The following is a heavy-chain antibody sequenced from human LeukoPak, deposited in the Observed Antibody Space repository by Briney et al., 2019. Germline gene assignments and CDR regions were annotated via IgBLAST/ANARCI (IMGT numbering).Heavy chain of an antibody. D-gene: IGHD2-2*01. CDR2: IYTSGST. CDR3: ARTVPARPGGGTFYYYYYMDV. Sequence: PSETLSLTCTVSGGSISTYYWTWIRQPPGKGLEWIGYIYTSGSTNYNSSLKSRATISLDTSKNQFSLRLSSVTAADTAIYYCARTVPARPGGGTFYYYYYMDVWGKGTTVTVSS. J-gene: IGHJ6*03. V-gene: IGHV4-4*09. CDR1: GGSISTYY.